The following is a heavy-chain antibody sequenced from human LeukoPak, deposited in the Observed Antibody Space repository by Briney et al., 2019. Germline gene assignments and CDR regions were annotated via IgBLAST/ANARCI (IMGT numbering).Heavy chain of an antibody. Sequence: GGSLRLSCAASGFTFSSYSMNWVRQAPGKGLEWVSSISSSSSYIYYADSVKGRFTISRDNAKNSLYLQMNSLRAEDTAVYYCARDVGDGYSSFDYWSQGTLVTVSS. V-gene: IGHV3-21*01. J-gene: IGHJ4*02. CDR3: ARDVGDGYSSFDY. CDR2: ISSSSSYI. D-gene: IGHD5-24*01. CDR1: GFTFSSYS.